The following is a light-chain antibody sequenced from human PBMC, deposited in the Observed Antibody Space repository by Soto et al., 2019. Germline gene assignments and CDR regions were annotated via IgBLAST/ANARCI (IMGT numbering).Light chain of an antibody. CDR3: QSYDSSLSGSV. V-gene: IGLV1-40*01. CDR2: GNS. J-gene: IGLJ3*02. Sequence: QPVLTQPPSVSGAPGQRVTISCTGSSSNIGATYHVHWYQQLPGTAPKLLIYGNSNRPSGVPDRFSGSKSGTSASLAITGLQDEDEADYYCQSYDSSLSGSVFGGGTKVTVL. CDR1: SSNIGATYH.